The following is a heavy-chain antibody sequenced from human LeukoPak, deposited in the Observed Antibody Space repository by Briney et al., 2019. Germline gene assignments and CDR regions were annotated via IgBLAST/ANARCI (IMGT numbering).Heavy chain of an antibody. V-gene: IGHV1-18*04. Sequence: ASVKVSCKASGYTFTGYYMHWVRQAPGQGLEWMGWISAYSGNTNYAQKLQGRVTMTTDTSTSTAYMELRSLRSDDTAVYYCARNLYYSNYGGYWGQGTLVTVSS. CDR3: ARNLYYSNYGGY. J-gene: IGHJ4*02. D-gene: IGHD4-11*01. CDR2: ISAYSGNT. CDR1: GYTFTGYY.